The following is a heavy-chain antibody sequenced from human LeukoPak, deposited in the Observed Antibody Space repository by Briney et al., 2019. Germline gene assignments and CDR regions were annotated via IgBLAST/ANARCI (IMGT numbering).Heavy chain of an antibody. D-gene: IGHD2-2*01. V-gene: IGHV4-61*02. CDR2: IYTSGST. J-gene: IGHJ4*02. CDR3: AREQDIVVVPAATYFDY. Sequence: SQTLSLTCTVSGGSISSGSYYWSWIRQPAGKGQEWIGRIYTSGSTNYNPSLKSRVTISVDTSKNQFSLKLSSVTAADTAVYYCAREQDIVVVPAATYFDYWGQGTLVTVSS. CDR1: GGSISSGSYY.